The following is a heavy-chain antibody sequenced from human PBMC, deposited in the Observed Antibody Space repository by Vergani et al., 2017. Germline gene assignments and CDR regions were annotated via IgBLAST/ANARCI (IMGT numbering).Heavy chain of an antibody. CDR3: AMPGATAGNQYQPTGGYFDY. V-gene: IGHV1-24*01. CDR1: GYTLTELS. D-gene: IGHD2-2*01. Sequence: QVQLVQSGAEVKKPGASVKVSCKVSGYTLTELSMHWVRQAPGKGLEWMGGFDPEDGETIYAQKFQGRVTMTEDTSTDTAYMELSSLRSEDTAVYYCAMPGATAGNQYQPTGGYFDYWGQGTLVTASS. J-gene: IGHJ4*02. CDR2: FDPEDGET.